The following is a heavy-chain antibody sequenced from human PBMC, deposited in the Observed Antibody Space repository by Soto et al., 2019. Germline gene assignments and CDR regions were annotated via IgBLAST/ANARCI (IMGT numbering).Heavy chain of an antibody. Sequence: GGSLRLSCAASGFTFSSYAMSWVRQAPGKGLEWVSAISGSGGSTYYADSVKGRFTISRDNSKNTLYLQMNSLRAEDTAVYYCTKLTSDYYYYGMDVWGQGTTVTVSS. CDR1: GFTFSSYA. CDR2: ISGSGGST. CDR3: TKLTSDYYYYGMDV. J-gene: IGHJ6*02. V-gene: IGHV3-23*01.